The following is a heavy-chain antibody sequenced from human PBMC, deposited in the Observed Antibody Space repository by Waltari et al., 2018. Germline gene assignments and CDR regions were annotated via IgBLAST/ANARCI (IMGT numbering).Heavy chain of an antibody. J-gene: IGHJ6*03. CDR2: IRYDGSNK. Sequence: QVQLVESGGGVVQPGGSLRLSCAASGFTFSSYGMHWVRQAPGKGLEWVAFIRYDGSNKYYADSVKGRFTISRDNSKNTLYLQMNSLRAEDTAVYYCAKEGIAAALYYYYYYMDVWGKGTTVTISS. CDR1: GFTFSSYG. V-gene: IGHV3-30*02. CDR3: AKEGIAAALYYYYYYMDV. D-gene: IGHD6-13*01.